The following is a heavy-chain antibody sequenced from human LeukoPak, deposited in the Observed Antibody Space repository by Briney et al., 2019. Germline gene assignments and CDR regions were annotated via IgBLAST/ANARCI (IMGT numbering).Heavy chain of an antibody. V-gene: IGHV4-31*03. Sequence: PSQTLSLTCTVSGGSISSGGYYWSWIRQHPGKGLEWIGYIYYSGSTYYNPSLKSRVTISVDTSKNQFSLKLSSVTAADTAVYYCARVDTAAGEYYFDYWGQGTLVTVSS. CDR3: ARVDTAAGEYYFDY. J-gene: IGHJ4*02. CDR1: GGSISSGGYY. D-gene: IGHD6-13*01. CDR2: IYYSGST.